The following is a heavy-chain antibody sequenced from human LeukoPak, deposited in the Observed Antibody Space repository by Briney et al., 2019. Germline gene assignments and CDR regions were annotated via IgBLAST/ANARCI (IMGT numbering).Heavy chain of an antibody. CDR2: VSGSDPST. Sequence: GGSLRLSCAASGFPFSRYAVNWVRQAPGKGLEWVATVSGSDPSTYYADSVKGRFTISRDNSKSTLYMQMNSLSAEDTAVYYCTKFDAPSGRENYWGQGTLVTVSS. CDR1: GFPFSRYA. CDR3: TKFDAPSGRENY. J-gene: IGHJ4*02. V-gene: IGHV3-23*01.